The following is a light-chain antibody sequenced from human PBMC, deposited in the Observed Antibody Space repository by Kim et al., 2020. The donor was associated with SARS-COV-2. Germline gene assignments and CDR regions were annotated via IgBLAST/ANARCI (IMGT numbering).Light chain of an antibody. CDR1: QDISNY. V-gene: IGKV1-33*01. J-gene: IGKJ2*02. CDR2: DAS. Sequence: DIQMTQSPSSLSASVGDRVTITCQASQDISNYLNWYQQKPGKAPKLLIYDASNLETGVPSRFSGSGSGTDFTFTINSLQPEDIATYYCQQYDDLPPCTFGQGTKLEI. CDR3: QQYDDLPPCT.